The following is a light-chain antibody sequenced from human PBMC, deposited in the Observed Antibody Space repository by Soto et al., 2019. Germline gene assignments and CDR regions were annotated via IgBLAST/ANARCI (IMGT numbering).Light chain of an antibody. Sequence: QSVLTQPLSASETPGQTVSISCSGSNXNIASNTVNWYQHLPGTAPKLLIYYNNQRPSGVPDRFSGSKSGTSASLAISGLQSEDESDYYCAAWDDTLKRYVFGTGTKVIVL. CDR1: NXNIASNT. CDR2: YNN. V-gene: IGLV1-44*01. CDR3: AAWDDTLKRYV. J-gene: IGLJ1*01.